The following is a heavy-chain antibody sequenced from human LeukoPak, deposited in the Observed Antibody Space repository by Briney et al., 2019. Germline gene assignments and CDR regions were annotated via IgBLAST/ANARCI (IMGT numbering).Heavy chain of an antibody. Sequence: GASVKVCCKAAGYTFTSYDINWVRQATGQGLEWMGWMNPNSGNTGYAQKFQGRVTMTRNTSISTAYMELSSLRSEDTAVYYCARVCGSSSRRHCGYYCYYMDVWGKGTTVTVSS. CDR1: GYTFTSYD. CDR2: MNPNSGNT. CDR3: ARVCGSSSRRHCGYYCYYMDV. D-gene: IGHD6-6*01. V-gene: IGHV1-8*01. J-gene: IGHJ6*03.